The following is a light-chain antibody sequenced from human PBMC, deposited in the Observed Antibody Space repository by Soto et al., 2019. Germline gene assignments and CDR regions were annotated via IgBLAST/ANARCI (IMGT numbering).Light chain of an antibody. Sequence: LMTQSPATLSVSPGDSATLSCRASQSIGSKLAWYQQKPGQAPRLLFYGASNRATGIPVRLGASGSGTELTLTISRLQSEDFAVYSCQQYDNWPPTCGGGTKVDIK. CDR1: QSIGSK. CDR3: QQYDNWPPT. V-gene: IGKV3-15*01. CDR2: GAS. J-gene: IGKJ4*01.